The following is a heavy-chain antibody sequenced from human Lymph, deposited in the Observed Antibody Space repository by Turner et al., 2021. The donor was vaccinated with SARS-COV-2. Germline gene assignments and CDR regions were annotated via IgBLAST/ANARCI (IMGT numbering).Heavy chain of an antibody. V-gene: IGHV1-2*02. CDR3: ARDVERDNDCWSGYSGGYGLDV. Sequence: QVQLVQSGAEVKKPGASVKFSCKASGYTFPGYYMHWVRQAPAQGLEWMGWINHNRGGTNYAQKVQGRGTMTRDTSSSTAYMELSRMRTDDTDVYYWARDVERDNDCWSGYSGGYGLDVWGQGTTVTVSS. CDR1: GYTFPGYY. J-gene: IGHJ6*02. CDR2: INHNRGGT. D-gene: IGHD3-3*01.